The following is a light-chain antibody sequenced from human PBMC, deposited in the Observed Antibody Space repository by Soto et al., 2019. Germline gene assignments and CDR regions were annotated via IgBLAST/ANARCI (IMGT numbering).Light chain of an antibody. Sequence: QSVLTQPPSVSGAPGQRVTISCTGSSSNIGAGYDVHWYQQLPGTAPKLLIYGNSNRPSGVPDRFSGSKSGTSASLSITGIQAEDEADYYCQYYDSSLSGVVFGGGTKLTVL. J-gene: IGLJ2*01. CDR2: GNS. CDR3: QYYDSSLSGVV. CDR1: SSNIGAGYD. V-gene: IGLV1-40*01.